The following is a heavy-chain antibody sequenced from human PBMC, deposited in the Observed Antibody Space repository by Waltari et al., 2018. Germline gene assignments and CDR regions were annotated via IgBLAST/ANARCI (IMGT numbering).Heavy chain of an antibody. CDR2: INHSGST. V-gene: IGHV4-34*01. J-gene: IGHJ4*02. D-gene: IGHD6-19*01. CDR3: ARGKARYSSGWYVLFDY. Sequence: QVQLQQWGAGLLKPSETLSLTCAVYGGSFSGYYWSWIRQPPGKGLEWIGEINHSGSTNSNPSLKSRVTISLDTSKNQFSLKLSSVTAADTAVYYCARGKARYSSGWYVLFDYWGQGTLVTVSS. CDR1: GGSFSGYY.